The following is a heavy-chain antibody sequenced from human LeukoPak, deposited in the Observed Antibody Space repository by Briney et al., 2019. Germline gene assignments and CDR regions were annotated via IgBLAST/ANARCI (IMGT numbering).Heavy chain of an antibody. D-gene: IGHD2-2*01. CDR1: GGSFSGYY. V-gene: IGHV4-34*01. J-gene: IGHJ4*02. CDR2: LNHSGST. CDR3: ARGTGGYQLLLYF. Sequence: SETLSLTCTVYGGSFSGYYWSWIRQPPGKGLEWIGELNHSGSTDYNPSLKSRVTISVDTSKNQFSLKLSSVTAADTAVEYCARGTGGYQLLLYFWGQGTLVTVSS.